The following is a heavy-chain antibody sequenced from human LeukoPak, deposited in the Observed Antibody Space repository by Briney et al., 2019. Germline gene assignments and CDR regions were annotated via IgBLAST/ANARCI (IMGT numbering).Heavy chain of an antibody. CDR3: ARYCCSSMCLWYYNMDV. V-gene: IGHV3-21*01. CDR1: GFTYSTYS. J-gene: IGHJ6*04. D-gene: IGHD2-2*01. CDR2: ISSASSYI. Sequence: GGSLRLSCPAPGFTYSTYSRNWVGQAPGKGLEWVSSISSASSYIYYADSVKGRFTISRDDAKNSLYLQMNSLRAEDTAVYYCARYCCSSMCLWYYNMDVWGKGTTVTVSS.